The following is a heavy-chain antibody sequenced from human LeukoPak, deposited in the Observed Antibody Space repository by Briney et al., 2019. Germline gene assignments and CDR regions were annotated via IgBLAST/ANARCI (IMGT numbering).Heavy chain of an antibody. J-gene: IGHJ4*02. Sequence: GGSLRLSCAASGFTFSSYGMHWVRQAPGKGLEWVTFIQYHGSNKYYADSVKGRFTISRDNSKNTLYLEMNSLRAEDTAVYYCARDLMGATGYWGQGTLVTVSS. CDR2: IQYHGSNK. D-gene: IGHD1-26*01. CDR1: GFTFSSYG. V-gene: IGHV3-30*02. CDR3: ARDLMGATGY.